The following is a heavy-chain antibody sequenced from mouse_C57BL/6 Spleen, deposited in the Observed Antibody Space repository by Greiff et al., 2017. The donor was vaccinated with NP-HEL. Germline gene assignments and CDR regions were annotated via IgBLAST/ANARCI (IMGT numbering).Heavy chain of an antibody. J-gene: IGHJ3*01. V-gene: IGHV1-80*01. CDR1: GYAFSSYW. CDR3: ARRDDDGFAY. D-gene: IGHD2-14*01. CDR2: IYPGDGDT. Sequence: VQLVESGAELVKPGASVKISCKASGYAFSSYWMNWVKQRPGKGLEWIGQIYPGDGDTNYNGKFKGKATLTADKSSSTAYMQLSSLTSEDSAVYFCARRDDDGFAYWGQGTLVTVSA.